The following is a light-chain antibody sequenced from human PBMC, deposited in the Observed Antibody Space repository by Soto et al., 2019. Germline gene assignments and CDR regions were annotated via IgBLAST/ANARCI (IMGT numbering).Light chain of an antibody. CDR1: QGLSSW. J-gene: IGKJ1*01. CDR3: QQSNTFPWT. CDR2: GAS. V-gene: IGKV1-12*01. Sequence: DIQMTQSPSSVSASVGARVTITCRASQGLSSWFAWYQQIPGKAPKLLIYGASSLKSGVPSRFSGSGSGTDYTLTISNLQPEDFATYYCQQSNTFPWTFGQGTRVEMK.